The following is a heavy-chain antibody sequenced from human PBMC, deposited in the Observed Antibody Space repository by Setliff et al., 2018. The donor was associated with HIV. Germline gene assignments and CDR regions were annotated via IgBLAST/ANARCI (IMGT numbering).Heavy chain of an antibody. V-gene: IGHV4-59*01. CDR3: ARSSSSGYSYLGFDI. D-gene: IGHD3-22*01. J-gene: IGHJ3*02. CDR2: IYYSGCT. Sequence: KSSETLSLTCTVSGGSISSYYWSWIRQPPGKGLEWIGYIYYSGCTNYNPSLKSRVTISVDTSKNQFSLKLSSVTAADTAVYYCARSSSSGYSYLGFDIWGQGTMVTVSS. CDR1: GGSISSYY.